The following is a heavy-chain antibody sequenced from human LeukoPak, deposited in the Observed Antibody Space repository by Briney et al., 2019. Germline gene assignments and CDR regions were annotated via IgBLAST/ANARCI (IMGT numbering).Heavy chain of an antibody. CDR1: GSTFSSYA. D-gene: IGHD3-3*01. Sequence: GGSLRLSCAASGSTFSSYAMSWVRQAPGKGLEWVSAISGGGGSTYYADSVKGRFTISRDNSKNTLYLQMNSLRAEDTAVYYCAKTHTAGYYDFWSGYYPFDYWGQGTLVTVSS. J-gene: IGHJ4*02. V-gene: IGHV3-23*01. CDR2: ISGGGGST. CDR3: AKTHTAGYYDFWSGYYPFDY.